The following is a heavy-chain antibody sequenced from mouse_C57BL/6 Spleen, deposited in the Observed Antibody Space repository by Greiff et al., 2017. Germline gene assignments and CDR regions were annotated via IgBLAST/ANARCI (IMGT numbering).Heavy chain of an antibody. V-gene: IGHV1-4*01. CDR1: GYTFTSYT. J-gene: IGHJ1*03. CDR3: ARGYGSSYGWYFDV. Sequence: QVQLQQSGAELARPGASVKMSCKASGYTFTSYTMHWVKQRPGQGLAWIGYINPSSGYTKYNQKFKDKATLTADKSSSTAYMQLSSLTSEDSAVYYCARGYGSSYGWYFDVWGTGTTVTVSS. D-gene: IGHD1-1*01. CDR2: INPSSGYT.